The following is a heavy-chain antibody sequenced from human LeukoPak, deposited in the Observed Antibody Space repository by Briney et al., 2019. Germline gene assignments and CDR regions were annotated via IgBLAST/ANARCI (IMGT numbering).Heavy chain of an antibody. Sequence: SETLSLTCTVSGGSISSDYWSWIRKPAGKGLEWIGRIYTSGSTNYNPSLKSRVTMSVDTSKNQFSLKLSSVTAADTAVYYCAREREAGSYHPPFDYWGQGTLVTVSS. CDR3: AREREAGSYHPPFDY. D-gene: IGHD1-26*01. V-gene: IGHV4-4*07. J-gene: IGHJ4*02. CDR2: IYTSGST. CDR1: GGSISSDY.